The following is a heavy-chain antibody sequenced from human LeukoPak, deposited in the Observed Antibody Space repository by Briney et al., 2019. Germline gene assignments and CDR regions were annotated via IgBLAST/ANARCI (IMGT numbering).Heavy chain of an antibody. V-gene: IGHV4-59*01. D-gene: IGHD3-10*01. Sequence: SETLSLTCTVSGGSISSFYWSWIRQSPGKGLAWIGYISYSGSTNYNPSLKSRVTISVDTSKNQFSLKLSSVTAADTAVYYCAREVRGVIIPTYYFDYWGQGTLVTVSS. CDR3: AREVRGVIIPTYYFDY. J-gene: IGHJ4*02. CDR1: GGSISSFY. CDR2: ISYSGST.